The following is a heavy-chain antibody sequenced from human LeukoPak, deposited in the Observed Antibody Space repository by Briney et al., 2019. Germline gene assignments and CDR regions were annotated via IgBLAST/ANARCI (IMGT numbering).Heavy chain of an antibody. J-gene: IGHJ3*02. CDR1: GFTFSSYE. CDR2: IKQDGSEK. D-gene: IGHD2-15*01. Sequence: QSGGSLRLSCAASGFTFSSYEMNWVRQAPGKGLEWVANIKQDGSEKYYVDSVKGRFTISRDNAKNSLYLQMNSLRAEDTAVCYCAKELDIVVVVAATGDAFDIWGQGTMVTVSS. V-gene: IGHV3-7*01. CDR3: AKELDIVVVVAATGDAFDI.